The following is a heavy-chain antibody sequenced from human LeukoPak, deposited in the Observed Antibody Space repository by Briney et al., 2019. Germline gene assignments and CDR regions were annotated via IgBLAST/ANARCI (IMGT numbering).Heavy chain of an antibody. V-gene: IGHV4-30-4*01. CDR2: IYYSGST. CDR3: ARDRGDQYGGNSEGAFDI. Sequence: LSQTLSLTCTVSGGSISSGDYYWSWIRQPPGKGLEWIGYIYYSGSTYYNPSLKSRVTISVDTSKNQFSLKLSSVTAADTAVYYCARDRGDQYGGNSEGAFDIWGQGTMVTVSS. D-gene: IGHD4-23*01. CDR1: GGSISSGDYY. J-gene: IGHJ3*02.